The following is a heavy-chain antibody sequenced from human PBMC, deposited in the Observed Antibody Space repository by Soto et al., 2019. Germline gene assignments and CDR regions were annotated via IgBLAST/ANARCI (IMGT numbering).Heavy chain of an antibody. Sequence: KTSETLSLTCAVSGGSISSSNWWSWVRQPPGKGLEWIGEIYHSGSTNYNPSLKSRVTISVDKSKNQFSLKLSSVTAADTAVYYCARSFPGSAVHDAFDIWGQGTMVTVSS. CDR2: IYHSGST. V-gene: IGHV4-4*02. J-gene: IGHJ3*02. D-gene: IGHD1-1*01. CDR1: GGSISSSNW. CDR3: ARSFPGSAVHDAFDI.